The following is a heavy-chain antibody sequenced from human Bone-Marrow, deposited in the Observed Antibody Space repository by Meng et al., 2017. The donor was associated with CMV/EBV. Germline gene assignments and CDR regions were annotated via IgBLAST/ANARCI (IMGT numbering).Heavy chain of an antibody. CDR1: GYTFTSYD. V-gene: IGHV1-8*01. CDR3: ASGGRVGSSSIMYV. Sequence: ASVKVSCKASGYTFTSYDINWVRQATGEGLEWMGWMNPNSGNTGYAQKFQGRVTMTRNTSISTAYMELSSLRSEDTAVYYCASGGRVGSSSIMYVWGQRTTVTVSS. D-gene: IGHD1-26*01. CDR2: MNPNSGNT. J-gene: IGHJ6*01.